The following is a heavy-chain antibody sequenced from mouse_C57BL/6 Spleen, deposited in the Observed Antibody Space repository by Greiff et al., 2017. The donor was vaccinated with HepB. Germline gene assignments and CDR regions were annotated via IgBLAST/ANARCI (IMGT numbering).Heavy chain of an antibody. D-gene: IGHD2-4*01. CDR2: INPSTSGT. CDR1: GYSFTGYY. V-gene: IGHV1-42*01. J-gene: IGHJ4*01. CDR3: ARSPFRDYDRGYYAMDY. Sequence: EVQLQQSGPELVKPGASVKISCKASGYSFTGYYMNWVKQSPEKSLEWIGEINPSTSGTTYNQKFKAKATLTVDKSSSTAYMQLKSLTSEDSAVYYCARSPFRDYDRGYYAMDYWGQGTSVTVSS.